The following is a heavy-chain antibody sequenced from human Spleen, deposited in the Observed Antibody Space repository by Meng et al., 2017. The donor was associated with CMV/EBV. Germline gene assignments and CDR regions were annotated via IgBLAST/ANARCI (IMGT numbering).Heavy chain of an antibody. D-gene: IGHD3-3*01. V-gene: IGHV1-2*02. CDR2: INPNSGGT. CDR1: TFTDQF. J-gene: IGHJ4*02. CDR3: ARGGGKTYYDFWSGYYMN. Sequence: TFTDQFIHWVRQAPGHGLQWMGWINPNSGGTNYEQKFQSRVTMTRDTSISTAYMELSSLRADDTGVYYCARGGGKTYYDFWSGYYMNWGQGTQVTVSS.